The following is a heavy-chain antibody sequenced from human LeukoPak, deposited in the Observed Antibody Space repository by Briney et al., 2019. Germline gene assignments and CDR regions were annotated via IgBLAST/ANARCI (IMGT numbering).Heavy chain of an antibody. V-gene: IGHV1-2*02. J-gene: IGHJ4*02. CDR1: GYTFTAYY. D-gene: IGHD4-17*01. CDR3: RTDRYGDYGDYIDY. CDR2: INPSSGGT. Sequence: ASVKVSSTASGYTFTAYYMHWVRQAPGQGREWRGWINPSSGGTNYAQKFQGRVTMTRDTSISTAYMELSRLRSDDTAVYYCRTDRYGDYGDYIDYWGQGTLVTVSS.